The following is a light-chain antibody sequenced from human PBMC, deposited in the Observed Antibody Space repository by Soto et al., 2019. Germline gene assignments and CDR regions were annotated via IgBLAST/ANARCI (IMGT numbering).Light chain of an antibody. CDR3: QQYGSSPPYT. Sequence: EVVLTQSPGTLSLSPGVRATLSCRASQSVSNKYLAWYQQKPGQAPRLLIFGSSDRATGIPDRFSGSGSGTDFTLTISRLEPEDFAGYYCQQYGSSPPYTFGQGTKLEIK. V-gene: IGKV3-20*01. CDR2: GSS. CDR1: QSVSNKY. J-gene: IGKJ2*01.